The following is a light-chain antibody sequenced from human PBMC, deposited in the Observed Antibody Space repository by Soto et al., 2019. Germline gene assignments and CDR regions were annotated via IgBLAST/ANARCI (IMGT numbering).Light chain of an antibody. CDR1: SGDVGGYNY. CDR2: EVS. Sequence: QSVLTQPASVSGSPGQSITISCTGTSGDVGGYNYVSWYQQHPGKAPKLMIYEVSNRPSGVSNRFSGSKSGNTASLTISGLQAEDEADYYCSSYTSSSTLEFGGGTKVTVL. J-gene: IGLJ2*01. V-gene: IGLV2-14*01. CDR3: SSYTSSSTLE.